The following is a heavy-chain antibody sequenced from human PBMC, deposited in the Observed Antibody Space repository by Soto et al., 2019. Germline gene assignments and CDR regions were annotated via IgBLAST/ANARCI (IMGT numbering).Heavy chain of an antibody. CDR1: GGTFSSYA. J-gene: IGHJ6*02. CDR3: ARDPEYSSSSGYYYYYGMDV. V-gene: IGHV1-69*01. CDR2: IIPIFGTA. Sequence: QVQLVQSGAEVKKPGSSVKVSCKASGGTFSSYAISWVRQAPGQGLEWMGGIIPIFGTANYAQKFQGRVTITADESTSTAYMELSSLRSEDTAVYYCARDPEYSSSSGYYYYYGMDVWGQGTTVTVSS. D-gene: IGHD6-6*01.